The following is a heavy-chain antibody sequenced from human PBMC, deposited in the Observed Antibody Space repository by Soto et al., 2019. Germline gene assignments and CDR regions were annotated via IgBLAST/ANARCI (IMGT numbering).Heavy chain of an antibody. Sequence: QVQLVQSGAEVKKPGSSVKVSCKASGGTFSSYTISWVRQAPEQGLEWMGRIIPILGIANYAQKFQGRVTITADKSTSTAYMELSSLRSEDTAVYYCARDPTYYYDSSGYFDLWGRGTLVTVSS. V-gene: IGHV1-69*02. J-gene: IGHJ2*01. CDR2: IIPILGIA. CDR1: GGTFSSYT. D-gene: IGHD3-22*01. CDR3: ARDPTYYYDSSGYFDL.